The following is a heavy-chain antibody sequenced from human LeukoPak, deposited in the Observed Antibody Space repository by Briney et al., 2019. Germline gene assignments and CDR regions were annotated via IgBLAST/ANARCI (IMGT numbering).Heavy chain of an antibody. V-gene: IGHV4-31*03. J-gene: IGHJ4*02. D-gene: IGHD1-7*01. CDR2: IYYSGST. CDR3: ARDAGTHDPKTDY. CDR1: GGSISSGGYY. Sequence: PSETLSLTCTVSGGSISSGGYYWSWIRQHPGKGLEWIGYIYYSGSTYYNPSLKSRVTISVDTSKNQFSLKLSSVTAADTAVYYCARDAGTHDPKTDYWGQGTLVTVSS.